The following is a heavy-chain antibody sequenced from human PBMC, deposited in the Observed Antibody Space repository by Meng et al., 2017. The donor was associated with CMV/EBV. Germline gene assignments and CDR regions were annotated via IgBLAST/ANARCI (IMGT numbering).Heavy chain of an antibody. CDR2: IYGSGNT. CDR1: GFSVSSNY. J-gene: IGHJ5*02. D-gene: IGHD2-21*01. V-gene: IGHV3-66*01. CDR3: AREIPQAWAS. Sequence: VRLVGSGGGLVQPGGSLRLSCTASGFSVSSNYMSWVRQAPGKGLEWISIIYGSGNTYYGDSVKGRFTISRDNFRNTLYLQMNSLRAEDTAVYYCAREIPQAWASWGQGTLVTVSS.